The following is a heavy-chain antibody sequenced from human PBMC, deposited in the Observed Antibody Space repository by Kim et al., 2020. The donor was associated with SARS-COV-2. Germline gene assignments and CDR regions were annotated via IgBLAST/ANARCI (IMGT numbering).Heavy chain of an antibody. Sequence: GGSLRLSCAASGFTFDDYAMHWVRQAPGKGLEWVSGISWNSGSIGYADSVKGRFTISRDNAKNSLYLQMNSLRAEDTALYYCARGPYSSSWYAGGGGDYWGQGTLVTVSS. D-gene: IGHD6-13*01. CDR2: ISWNSGSI. J-gene: IGHJ4*02. CDR3: ARGPYSSSWYAGGGGDY. V-gene: IGHV3-9*01. CDR1: GFTFDDYA.